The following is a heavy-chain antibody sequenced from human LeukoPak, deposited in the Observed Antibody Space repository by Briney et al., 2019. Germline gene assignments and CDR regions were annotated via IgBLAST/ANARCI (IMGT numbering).Heavy chain of an antibody. Sequence: GGSLRLSCAASGFTFSSYPMSWVRQAPGKGLEWVANINQNGGEKYYVDSVKGRFTISRDNGKNSLYLQMNSLRAEDTAVYYCARYRHLGYWGQGTLVTVSS. J-gene: IGHJ4*02. CDR1: GFTFSSYP. CDR2: INQNGGEK. V-gene: IGHV3-7*01. CDR3: ARYRHLGY.